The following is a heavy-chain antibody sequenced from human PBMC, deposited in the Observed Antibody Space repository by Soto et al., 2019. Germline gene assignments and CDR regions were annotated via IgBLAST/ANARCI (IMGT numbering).Heavy chain of an antibody. J-gene: IGHJ6*02. CDR3: ARVHIVVVPAAIRYYYYGMDV. Sequence: SETLSLTCTVSGGSISNYYWSWIRQPPGKGLEWIGYIYYSGSTNYNPSLKSRVTISLDTSKNQFSLKLSSVTAADTAVYYCARVHIVVVPAAIRYYYYGMDVWGQGTTVTVSS. CDR1: GGSISNYY. CDR2: IYYSGST. D-gene: IGHD2-2*02. V-gene: IGHV4-59*12.